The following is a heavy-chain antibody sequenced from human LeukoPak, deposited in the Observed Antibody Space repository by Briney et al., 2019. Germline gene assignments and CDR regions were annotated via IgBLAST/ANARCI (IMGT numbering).Heavy chain of an antibody. CDR2: IKQDGSEK. CDR1: GFTFSSYW. J-gene: IGHJ6*03. D-gene: IGHD3-22*01. Sequence: GGSLRLSCTASGFTFSSYWMSWVRQAPGKGLEWVANIKQDGSEKYYVDSVKGRFTISRDTAKNSLYLQMNSLRAEDTAVYYCARVDYDSSGYFPHYHYYYYMDVWGKGTTVTVSS. CDR3: ARVDYDSSGYFPHYHYYYYMDV. V-gene: IGHV3-7*04.